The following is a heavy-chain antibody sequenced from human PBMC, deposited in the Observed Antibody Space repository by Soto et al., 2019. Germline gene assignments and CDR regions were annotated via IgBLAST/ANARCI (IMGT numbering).Heavy chain of an antibody. D-gene: IGHD5-18*01. CDR2: IIPIFGTA. V-gene: IGHV1-69*13. Sequence: GASVKVSCKASGGTFSSYAISWVRQAPGQGLEWMGGIIPIFGTANYAQKFQGRVTITADESTSTAYMELSSLRSEDTAEYYCARYFVDTATKLGDYYYYGMDVWGQGTTVTVSS. CDR1: GGTFSSYA. CDR3: ARYFVDTATKLGDYYYYGMDV. J-gene: IGHJ6*02.